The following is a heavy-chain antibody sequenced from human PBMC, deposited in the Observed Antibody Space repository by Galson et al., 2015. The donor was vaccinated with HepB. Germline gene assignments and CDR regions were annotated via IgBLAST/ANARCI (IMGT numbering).Heavy chain of an antibody. V-gene: IGHV3-30*18. D-gene: IGHD6-19*01. CDR1: GFTFSSYS. CDR2: LTYDGSNK. Sequence: SLRLPSAASGFTFSSYSMHWTRQAPGKRQEGVAGLTYDGSNKYYAVSGQGRFTISRDNSKNTLYLQMNSLRAEDTAVYYRTKDKQWLSYYYYGIDVWGQGTTVTVSS. CDR3: TKDKQWLSYYYYGIDV. J-gene: IGHJ6*02.